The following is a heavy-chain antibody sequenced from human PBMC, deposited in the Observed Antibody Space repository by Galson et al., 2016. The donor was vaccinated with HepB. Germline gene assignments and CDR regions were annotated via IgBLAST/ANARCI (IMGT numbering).Heavy chain of an antibody. CDR1: GYSFTDYW. V-gene: IGHV5-10-1*01. D-gene: IGHD3-9*01. CDR3: ARRGYYDIHGQSPLEDY. CDR2: IDPSDSYT. J-gene: IGHJ4*02. Sequence: QSGAEVKKPGESLRISCKASGYSFTDYWISWVRQMPGKGLEWMGRIDPSDSYTNYSPSFQGHVTISADKSISTAYLQWSGLTASDTAMYYCARRGYYDIHGQSPLEDYWGQGTLVTVSP.